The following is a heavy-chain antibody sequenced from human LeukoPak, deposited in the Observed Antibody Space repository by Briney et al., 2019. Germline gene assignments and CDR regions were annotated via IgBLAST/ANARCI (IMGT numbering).Heavy chain of an antibody. CDR2: FYFSGST. CDR3: ARPRGQWLVRDAFDI. CDR1: GGSISSSSYY. Sequence: SETLSLTCTVSGGSISSSSYYWGWIRQPPGKGLEWIGSFYFSGSTYYNPSLKSRVTISVDTSKNQFSLRLSSVTAADTAVYYCARPRGQWLVRDAFDIWGQGTMVTVSS. D-gene: IGHD6-19*01. J-gene: IGHJ3*02. V-gene: IGHV4-39*01.